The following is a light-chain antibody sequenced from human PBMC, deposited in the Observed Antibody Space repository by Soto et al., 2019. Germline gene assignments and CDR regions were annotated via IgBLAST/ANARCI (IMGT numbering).Light chain of an antibody. CDR1: QGLNTW. V-gene: IGKV1D-12*01. CDR2: AAS. CDR3: HQANTFPPT. J-gene: IGKJ3*01. Sequence: IQMTQSPASVSASVGDRVTITCRASQGLNTWLAWYQHKPGQAPKLLIHAASTLQSGVPSRFRGSGFGTDYTLTISSLQPEDFATYDCHQANTFPPTFGPGTKVDIK.